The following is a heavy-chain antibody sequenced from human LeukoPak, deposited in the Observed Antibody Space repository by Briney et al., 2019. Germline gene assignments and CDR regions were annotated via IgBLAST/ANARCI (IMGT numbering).Heavy chain of an antibody. D-gene: IGHD2-21*02. CDR2: ISPDGNSR. V-gene: IGHV3-74*01. CDR1: GFPFSTYA. CDR3: ARDGGLLPDS. J-gene: IGHJ4*02. Sequence: PGGSLRLSCAASGFPFSTYAMHWVRHPPGKGLVWISRISPDGNSRGYADSVKGRFIISRDSATNTLSLQMNSLTADDTAVYYCARDGGLLPDSWGKGTLVTVSS.